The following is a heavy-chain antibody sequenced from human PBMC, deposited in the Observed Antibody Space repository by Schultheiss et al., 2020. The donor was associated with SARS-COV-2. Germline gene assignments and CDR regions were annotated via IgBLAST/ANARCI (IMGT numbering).Heavy chain of an antibody. V-gene: IGHV4-59*08. CDR1: GGSISSYY. D-gene: IGHD3-9*01. J-gene: IGHJ5*02. Sequence: SETLSLTCTVSGGSISSYYWSWIRQHPGKGLEWIGYIYYSGSTYYNPSLKSRATISVDTTKNQFSLKLSSVTAADTAVYYCARVGEHYDILTGYYMDWFDPWGQGTLVTVSS. CDR2: IYYSGST. CDR3: ARVGEHYDILTGYYMDWFDP.